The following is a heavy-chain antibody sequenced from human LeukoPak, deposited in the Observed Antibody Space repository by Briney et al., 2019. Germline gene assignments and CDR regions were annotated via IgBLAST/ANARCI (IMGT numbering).Heavy chain of an antibody. D-gene: IGHD2-21*02. CDR3: ARPYCGGDCYPF. Sequence: SETLSLTCTVSGGSISSGDYYWSWIRQHPGKGPEWIGYIYYSGSTYYNPSLKSRVTISIDTSENHFSLRLSSVTAADTAVYYCARPYCGGDCYPFWGQGTLVTVSS. V-gene: IGHV4-31*03. J-gene: IGHJ4*02. CDR1: GGSISSGDYY. CDR2: IYYSGST.